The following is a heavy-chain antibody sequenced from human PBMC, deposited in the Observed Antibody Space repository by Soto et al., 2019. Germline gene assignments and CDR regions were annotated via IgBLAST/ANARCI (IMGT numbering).Heavy chain of an antibody. CDR3: ARASTSGGGDP. CDR1: GGSFSGYY. V-gene: IGHV4-34*01. CDR2: INHSGST. Sequence: QVQLQQWGAGLLKPSETLSLTCAVYGGSFSGYYWSWIRQPPGKGLEWIGEINHSGSTNYNPSLKSRVTKSVDTSKNQFSLKLSSVTAADTAVYYCARASTSGGGDPWGQGTLVTVSS. D-gene: IGHD1-26*01. J-gene: IGHJ5*02.